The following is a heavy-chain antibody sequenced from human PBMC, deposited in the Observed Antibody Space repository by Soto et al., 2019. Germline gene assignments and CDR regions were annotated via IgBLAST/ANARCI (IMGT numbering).Heavy chain of an antibody. CDR2: ISGSGGST. CDR1: GFTFSSYA. V-gene: IGHV3-23*01. D-gene: IGHD3-10*01. Sequence: GGSLRLSCAASGFTFSSYAMSWVRQAPGKGLEWVSAISGSGGSTYYADSVKGRFTISRDNSKDTLYLQMNSLRAEDTAVYYCARVRAFRGVITRTYGMDVWGKGTRVTVPS. J-gene: IGHJ6*04. CDR3: ARVRAFRGVITRTYGMDV.